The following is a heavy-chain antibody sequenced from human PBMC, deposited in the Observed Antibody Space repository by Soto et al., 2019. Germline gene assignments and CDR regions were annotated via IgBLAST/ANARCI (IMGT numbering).Heavy chain of an antibody. V-gene: IGHV1-69*17. CDR3: ARDSLGAKGDGH. CDR2: IIPIIGLT. J-gene: IGHJ4*02. Sequence: QVQLVQSGAEVKRPGSSVKVSCESSGDTFNSYVISWVRQAPGQGLEWMGGIIPIIGLTHYAQKFQGRVTISALSSTGTASMAFTNLGFEDTALYYCARDSLGAKGDGHWGQGTLVTVSP. CDR1: GDTFNSYV. D-gene: IGHD3-16*01.